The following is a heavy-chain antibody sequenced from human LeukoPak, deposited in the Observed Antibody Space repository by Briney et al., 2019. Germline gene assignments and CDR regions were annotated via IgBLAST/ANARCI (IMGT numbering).Heavy chain of an antibody. CDR2: ISSGSTTI. V-gene: IGHV3-48*02. CDR1: GFIFSTYS. D-gene: IGHD1-26*01. J-gene: IGHJ5*02. CDR3: AREGGLSSRYWFDP. Sequence: GGSLRVSCAASGFIFSTYSMDWVRQAPGKGLEWVSYISSGSTTIYYADSVKGRFTISRDNAKNSLYLQMNSLRDEDTAVYYCAREGGLSSRYWFDPWSQGTLVTVSS.